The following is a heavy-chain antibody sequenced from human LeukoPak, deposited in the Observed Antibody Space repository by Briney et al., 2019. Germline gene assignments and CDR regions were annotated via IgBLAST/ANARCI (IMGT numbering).Heavy chain of an antibody. J-gene: IGHJ4*02. Sequence: PSQTLSLTCGVSGVSITSTNYWTWVRQPPGKDREWIGEVNLQGSTNYNPSLMGRVAISVDMSENNISLQLTSVTAADTPVYYGAREGDPYRPIDSSGEGNLVTASS. CDR1: GVSITSTNY. CDR2: VNLQGST. CDR3: AREGDPYRPIDS. V-gene: IGHV4-4*02.